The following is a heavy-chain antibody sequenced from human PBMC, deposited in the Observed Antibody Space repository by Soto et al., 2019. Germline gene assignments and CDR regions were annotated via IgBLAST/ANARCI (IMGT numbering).Heavy chain of an antibody. Sequence: EVQLLESGGGLVQPGGSLRLSCGASGFAFSSYAMNWVRQAPGKGLEWVSGVSHSDSNTYYADSVKGRFTISRDNSKNTLYLQMNSLRAEDTAVYFCARYSGKYQGPIDYWGQGTLVTVSS. CDR1: GFAFSSYA. CDR3: ARYSGKYQGPIDY. CDR2: VSHSDSNT. D-gene: IGHD1-26*01. V-gene: IGHV3-23*01. J-gene: IGHJ4*02.